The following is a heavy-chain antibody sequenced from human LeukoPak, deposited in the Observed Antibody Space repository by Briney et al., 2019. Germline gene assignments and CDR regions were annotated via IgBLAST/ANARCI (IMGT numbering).Heavy chain of an antibody. D-gene: IGHD6-19*01. CDR3: ARGRGQYSSGWYYFDY. CDR2: IYYSGST. Sequence: SQTLSLTCTVSGGSISSGDYYWSWIRQPPGKGLEWIGYIYYSGSTNYNPSLKSRVTISVDTSKNQFSLKLSSVTAADTAVYYCARGRGQYSSGWYYFDYWGQGTLVTVSS. V-gene: IGHV4-61*08. CDR1: GGSISSGDYY. J-gene: IGHJ4*02.